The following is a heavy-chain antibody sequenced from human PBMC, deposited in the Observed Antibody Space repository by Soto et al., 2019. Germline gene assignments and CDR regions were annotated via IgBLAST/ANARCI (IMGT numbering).Heavy chain of an antibody. CDR1: GFTFSSYE. CDR3: ARTYYDFWSGYSHLGY. CDR2: ISSSGSTT. J-gene: IGHJ4*02. D-gene: IGHD3-3*01. Sequence: EVQLVESGGGLVQPGGSLRLSCAASGFTFSSYEMHWVRQAPGKGLEWVSYISSSGSTTYYADSVKGRFTISRDNAKNSLYLQMNSLRAEDTAVYYCARTYYDFWSGYSHLGYWGQGTLVTVSS. V-gene: IGHV3-48*03.